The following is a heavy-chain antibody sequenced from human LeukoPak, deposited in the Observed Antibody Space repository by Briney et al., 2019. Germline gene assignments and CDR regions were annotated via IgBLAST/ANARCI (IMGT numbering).Heavy chain of an antibody. Sequence: PGGSLRLSCAASGFTFTDYYMSWIRQAPGKGLEWVSYISSSSSYTNYADSVKGRFTISRDNAKNSLFLQMNSLRAEDTAVYYCARDHTMFRGIILYYYGMDVWGQGTTVTVSS. CDR1: GFTFTDYY. CDR3: ARDHTMFRGIILYYYGMDV. J-gene: IGHJ6*02. CDR2: ISSSSSYT. V-gene: IGHV3-11*05. D-gene: IGHD3-10*01.